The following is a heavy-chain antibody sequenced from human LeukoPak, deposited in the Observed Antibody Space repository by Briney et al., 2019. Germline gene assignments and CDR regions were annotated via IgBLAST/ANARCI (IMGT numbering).Heavy chain of an antibody. J-gene: IGHJ6*03. CDR1: GFTFSSYS. D-gene: IGHD3-22*01. CDR3: ARDSYYDTSGYMDV. Sequence: TGGSLRLSCAASGFTFSSYSMNWVRQAPGKGLEWVSSISSSSSYIYYADSVKGRFTISRDNAKNSLYLQMNSLRAEDTAVYYCARDSYYDTSGYMDVWGKGTTVTVSS. V-gene: IGHV3-21*01. CDR2: ISSSSSYI.